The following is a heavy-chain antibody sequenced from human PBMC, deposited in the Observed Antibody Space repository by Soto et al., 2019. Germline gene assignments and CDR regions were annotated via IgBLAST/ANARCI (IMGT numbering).Heavy chain of an antibody. J-gene: IGHJ4*02. CDR3: ARDSRILPALRFDY. CDR2: INAGNGNT. V-gene: IGHV1-3*01. Sequence: ASVKVSCKASGYTFTSYAMHWVRQAPGQRLEWMGWINAGNGNTKYSQKFQGRVTITRDTSASTAYMELSSLRSEDTAVYYCARDSRILPALRFDYWGQGTLVTVSS. CDR1: GYTFTSYA.